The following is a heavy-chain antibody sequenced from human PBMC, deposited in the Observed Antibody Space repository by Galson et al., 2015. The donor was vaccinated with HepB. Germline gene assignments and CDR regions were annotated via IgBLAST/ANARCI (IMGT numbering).Heavy chain of an antibody. CDR3: ARDSNWNFDY. J-gene: IGHJ4*02. D-gene: IGHD1-1*01. CDR1: GFTFTSYN. V-gene: IGHV3-30*01. CDR2: ISDDGKTA. Sequence: SLRLSCATSGFTFTSYNMHWVRQSPAKGLEWLAIISDDGKTAFYADSVKGRFTISRDNSKNTLSLQMNSLRPDDTAVYYCARDSNWNFDYWGQGTLVTVSS.